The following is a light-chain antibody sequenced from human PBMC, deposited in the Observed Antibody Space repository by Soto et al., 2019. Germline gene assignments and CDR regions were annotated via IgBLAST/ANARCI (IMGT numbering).Light chain of an antibody. CDR2: WAS. CDR1: QSLLHSNGYNY. Sequence: DIVMTQSPLSLPVTPGEPASISCRSSQSLLHSNGYNYLDWYQQRPGQPPKLLFYWASTRESGVPDRFSGSGSGTHFTLTITSLQAEDVAVYYCQQYYSSPPTFGQGTKVDIK. J-gene: IGKJ1*01. V-gene: IGKV4-1*01. CDR3: QQYYSSPPT.